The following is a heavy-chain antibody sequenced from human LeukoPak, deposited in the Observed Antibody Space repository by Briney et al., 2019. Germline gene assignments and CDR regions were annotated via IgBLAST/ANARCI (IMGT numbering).Heavy chain of an antibody. D-gene: IGHD2-2*01. J-gene: IGHJ6*02. Sequence: PSETLSLTCTVSGGSISSSSYYWGWIRQPPGKGLEWIGSIYYSGSTYYNPSLKSRVTISVDTSKNQFSLKLSSVTAADTAVYYCARLPAAMRVVYYYGMDVWGQGTTVTVSS. V-gene: IGHV4-39*01. CDR1: GGSISSSSYY. CDR2: IYYSGST. CDR3: ARLPAAMRVVYYYGMDV.